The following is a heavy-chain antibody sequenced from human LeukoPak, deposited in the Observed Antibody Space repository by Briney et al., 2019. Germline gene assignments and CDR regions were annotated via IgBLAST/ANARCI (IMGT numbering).Heavy chain of an antibody. J-gene: IGHJ4*02. CDR3: AKASELLYQLLSD. CDR1: GFTFSSYA. D-gene: IGHD2-2*01. CDR2: ISGSGGST. V-gene: IGHV3-23*01. Sequence: PGGSLRLSCAASGFTFSSYAMSWVRQAPGKGLEWVSAISGSGGSTYYADSVKGRFTISRDNSKNTLYLQVNSLRAEDTAVYYCAKASELLYQLLSDWGQGTLVTVSS.